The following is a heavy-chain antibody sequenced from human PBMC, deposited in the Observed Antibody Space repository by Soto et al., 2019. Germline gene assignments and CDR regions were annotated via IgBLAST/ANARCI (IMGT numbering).Heavy chain of an antibody. CDR3: ARGSGGSSWDAFDI. CDR2: IYYSGST. V-gene: IGHV4-59*01. CDR1: GGSISSYY. Sequence: NPSETLSLTCTVSGGSISSYYWSWIRQPPGKGLEWIGYIYYSGSTNYNPSLKSRVTISVDTSKNQFSLKLSSVTAADTAVYYCARGSGGSSWDAFDICGQGTMVTVSS. D-gene: IGHD2-15*01. J-gene: IGHJ3*02.